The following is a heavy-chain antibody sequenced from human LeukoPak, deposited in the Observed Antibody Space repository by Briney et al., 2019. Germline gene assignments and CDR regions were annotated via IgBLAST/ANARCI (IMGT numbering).Heavy chain of an antibody. Sequence: GASVKVSCKASGYTFTSYDINWVRQATGQGLEWMGWMNLNSGNTGYEQKFQGRVTMTRNTSISQPYMGLRSLRSEDTAVYYCARVPYDSSGYYLTQPDAFDIWGQGTMVTVSS. CDR1: GYTFTSYD. V-gene: IGHV1-8*01. CDR3: ARVPYDSSGYYLTQPDAFDI. J-gene: IGHJ3*02. D-gene: IGHD3-22*01. CDR2: MNLNSGNT.